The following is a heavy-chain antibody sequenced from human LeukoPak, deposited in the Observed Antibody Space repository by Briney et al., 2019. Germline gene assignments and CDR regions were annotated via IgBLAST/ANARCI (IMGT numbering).Heavy chain of an antibody. Sequence: SVKVSCKASGFTFTSRSAVQWVRQARGQRLEWIGWIVVDSDNTNYAENFQGRVTITRDMSASTSYMELSSLRSEDTAVYFCAAPYTSSWFDLWGQGILVTVSS. V-gene: IGHV1-58*01. CDR3: AAPYTSSWFDL. D-gene: IGHD6-13*01. CDR2: IVVDSDNT. CDR1: GFTFTSRSA. J-gene: IGHJ5*02.